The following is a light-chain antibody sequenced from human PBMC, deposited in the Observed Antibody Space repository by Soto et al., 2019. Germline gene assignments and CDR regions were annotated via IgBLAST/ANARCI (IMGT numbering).Light chain of an antibody. CDR1: QSVSSSY. CDR3: QQYGSSLPWT. V-gene: IGKV3-20*01. Sequence: EILFTQSPGTLSLSPWERATLSCRASQSVSSSYLAWYQQKPGQAPRLLIYGASSRATGIPDRFSGSGSGTDFTLTISRLEPEDFAVYYCQQYGSSLPWTFGQGTKVDIK. J-gene: IGKJ1*01. CDR2: GAS.